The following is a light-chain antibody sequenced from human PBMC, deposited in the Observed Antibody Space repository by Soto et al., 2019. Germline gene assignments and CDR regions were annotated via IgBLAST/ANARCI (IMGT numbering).Light chain of an antibody. CDR1: SSDVGGYNH. CDR3: SSYTSSSTYV. Sequence: QSALTQPASVSGSPGQSITISCTGSSSDVGGYNHVSWYQQYPGEAPKLIIYEVTNRPSGVSYRFSGSKSANTASLTISGLQAEDEADYYCSSYTSSSTYVFGTGTQLTVL. V-gene: IGLV2-14*01. CDR2: EVT. J-gene: IGLJ1*01.